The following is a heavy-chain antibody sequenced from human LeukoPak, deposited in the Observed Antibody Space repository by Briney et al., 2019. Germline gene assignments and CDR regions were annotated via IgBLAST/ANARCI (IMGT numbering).Heavy chain of an antibody. CDR3: ARDLGNAELNYFDY. CDR2: ISAYNGNT. J-gene: IGHJ4*02. V-gene: IGHV1-18*01. Sequence: ASVKVSCKASGYTFTSYGISWVRQAPGQGLEWMGWISAYNGNTNYAQKLQGRVTMTTDTSTSTAYMELRSLRSDDTAVYYCARDLGNAELNYFDYWGQGTLVTVSS. D-gene: IGHD1-1*01. CDR1: GYTFTSYG.